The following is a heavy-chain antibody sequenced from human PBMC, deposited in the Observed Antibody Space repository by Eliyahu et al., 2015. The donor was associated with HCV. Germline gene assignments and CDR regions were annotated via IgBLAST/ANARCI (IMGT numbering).Heavy chain of an antibody. D-gene: IGHD3-10*01. Sequence: EVQLVESGGGLVKPGGSLXLSCAASGFXFSSXTXNWVRXAPGKGLEWVSSXSSSGSYXYYADSVKGRFTISRDNANKSVYLQMNSLTAEDTAVYYCARDRDHYGSGSSYRGDYYYYGMDVWGQGTTVTVSS. CDR2: XSSSGSYX. CDR3: ARDRDHYGSGSSYRGDYYYYGMDV. CDR1: GFXFSSXT. J-gene: IGHJ6*02. V-gene: IGHV3-21*01.